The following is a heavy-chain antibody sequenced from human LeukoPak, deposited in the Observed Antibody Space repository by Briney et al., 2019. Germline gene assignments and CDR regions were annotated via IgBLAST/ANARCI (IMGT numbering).Heavy chain of an antibody. D-gene: IGHD6-13*01. CDR3: ARDISAIAAAPLLGY. CDR2: IIPIFGTA. CDR1: GGTFSSYA. Sequence: SVKVSCKASGGTFSSYAISWVRQAPGQGLEWMGGIIPIFGTANYAQKFQGRVTITADESTSTAYMELSSLRSEDTAVYYCARDISAIAAAPLLGYWGQGTLVTVSS. V-gene: IGHV1-69*13. J-gene: IGHJ4*02.